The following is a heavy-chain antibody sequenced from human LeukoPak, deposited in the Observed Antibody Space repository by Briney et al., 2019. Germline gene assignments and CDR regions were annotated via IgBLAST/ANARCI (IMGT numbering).Heavy chain of an antibody. CDR3: ARATDYYDSSGYSS. CDR1: GFTFSSYS. D-gene: IGHD3-22*01. V-gene: IGHV3-48*01. J-gene: IGHJ5*02. Sequence: GGSLRLSCAASGFTFSSYSMNWVRQAPGKGLEWVSYISSSSSTKYYADSVKGRFTISRDNSKNSVYLQMNSLRAEDTAVYYCARATDYYDSSGYSSWGRGTLVTVSS. CDR2: ISSSSSTK.